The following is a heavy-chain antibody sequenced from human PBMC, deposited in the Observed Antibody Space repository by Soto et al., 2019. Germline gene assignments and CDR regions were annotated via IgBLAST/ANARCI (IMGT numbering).Heavy chain of an antibody. CDR1: GGSISSSGSY. V-gene: IGHV4-31*03. D-gene: IGHD3-10*01. CDR2: IYYSGST. CDR3: AREKPSGSGSRHDAFDM. J-gene: IGHJ3*02. Sequence: QVQLQESGPGLVKASQTLSLTCTVSGGSISSSGSYWRWIRHHPGKGLEWIGYIYYSGSTYYNPSLKRRVTISADTSKNHLSLKLSSVTAADTAVYYCAREKPSGSGSRHDAFDMWGQGTVVTVSS.